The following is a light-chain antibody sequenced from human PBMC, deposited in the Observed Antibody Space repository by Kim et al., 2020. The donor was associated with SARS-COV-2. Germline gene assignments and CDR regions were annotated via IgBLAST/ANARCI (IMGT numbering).Light chain of an antibody. J-gene: IGLJ2*01. CDR2: GSS. V-gene: IGLV1-40*01. Sequence: QSVPTQPPSMSGAPGQRVTISCTGSSSNIGAGYDVHWYQQLPGTAPKLLIYGSSNRPSGVPDRFSGSKSATSASLAITGLQAEDEADYYCQSYDTSHVIFGGGTQLTVL. CDR3: QSYDTSHVI. CDR1: SSNIGAGYD.